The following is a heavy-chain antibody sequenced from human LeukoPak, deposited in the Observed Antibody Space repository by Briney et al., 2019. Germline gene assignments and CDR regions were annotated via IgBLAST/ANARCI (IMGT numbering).Heavy chain of an antibody. CDR3: ARDTNGDGWFDP. CDR1: GFTFSTYT. J-gene: IGHJ5*02. V-gene: IGHV3-48*02. Sequence: PGGSLRLSCAASGFTFSTYTMNWVRQAPGKGLEWVSYISSGSSTIYYADSVKGRFTISRDNAKNSLYLQMNSLRDEDTAVYYCARDTNGDGWFDPWGQGTLVTVSS. CDR2: ISSGSSTI. D-gene: IGHD4-17*01.